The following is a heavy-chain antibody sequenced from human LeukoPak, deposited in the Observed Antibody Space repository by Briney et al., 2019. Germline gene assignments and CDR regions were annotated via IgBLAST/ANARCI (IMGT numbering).Heavy chain of an antibody. CDR1: GFTFSSYA. J-gene: IGHJ4*02. V-gene: IGHV3-23*01. Sequence: GGSLRLSCTASGFTFSSYAMSWVRQAPGKGLEWVSGISGSGGSTYYADSVKGRFTISRDNSKNTLYLQMNSLRPEDTAVYYCVTAAGRSGSYYSNYWGQGTLVTVSS. CDR3: VTAAGRSGSYYSNY. D-gene: IGHD1-26*01. CDR2: ISGSGGST.